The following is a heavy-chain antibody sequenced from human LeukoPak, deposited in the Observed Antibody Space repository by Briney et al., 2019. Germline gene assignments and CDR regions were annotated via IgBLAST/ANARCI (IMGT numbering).Heavy chain of an antibody. V-gene: IGHV3-30*18. CDR2: ISYDGSNK. D-gene: IGHD6-19*01. CDR1: GFTFSSYG. Sequence: GGSLRLSCAASGFTFSSYGMHWVRQAPGKGLEWVAVISYDGSNKYYADCVKGRFTISRDNSKNTLYLQMNSLRAEDTAVYYCAKVRVHSSGWYGSAFDYWGQGTLVTVSS. CDR3: AKVRVHSSGWYGSAFDY. J-gene: IGHJ4*02.